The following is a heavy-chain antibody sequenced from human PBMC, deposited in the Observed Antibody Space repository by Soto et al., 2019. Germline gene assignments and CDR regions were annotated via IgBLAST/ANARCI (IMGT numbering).Heavy chain of an antibody. Sequence: SETLSLTCTVSGGSISSYYWSWIRQPPGKGLEWIGYIYYSGSTNYNPSLKSRVTISVDTSKNQFSLKLSSVTAADTAVYYCARNYYDILTGYYNDYYGMDVWGQGTTVTVSS. CDR1: GGSISSYY. CDR2: IYYSGST. D-gene: IGHD3-9*01. V-gene: IGHV4-59*01. J-gene: IGHJ6*02. CDR3: ARNYYDILTGYYNDYYGMDV.